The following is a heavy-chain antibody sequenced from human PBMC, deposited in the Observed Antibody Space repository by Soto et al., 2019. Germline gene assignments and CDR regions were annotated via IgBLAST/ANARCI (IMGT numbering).Heavy chain of an antibody. D-gene: IGHD3-3*01. V-gene: IGHV4-59*01. CDR3: ARTVLGSYLDY. J-gene: IGHJ4*02. CDR1: GGSISSYY. Sequence: SETLSLTCTVSGGSISSYYWSWIRQPPGKGLEWIGYIYYSGSTNYNPSLKSRVTISVDTSKNQLSLKLSSVTAADTAVYYCARTVLGSYLDYWGQGTLVTVSS. CDR2: IYYSGST.